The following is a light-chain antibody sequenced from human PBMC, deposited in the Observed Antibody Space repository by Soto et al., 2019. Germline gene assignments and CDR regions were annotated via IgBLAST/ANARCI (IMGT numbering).Light chain of an antibody. CDR3: QQYNNWRWT. Sequence: EIVMTHSPATLSVSPGGRATLSCRASQSISDTLDWYQQKHGQAPRLLIYGASKRATGFPARFSGSGSGTDLALAISSLQSEDFAVYYCQQYNNWRWTVGQGPKVDIK. CDR1: QSISDT. CDR2: GAS. J-gene: IGKJ1*01. V-gene: IGKV3-15*01.